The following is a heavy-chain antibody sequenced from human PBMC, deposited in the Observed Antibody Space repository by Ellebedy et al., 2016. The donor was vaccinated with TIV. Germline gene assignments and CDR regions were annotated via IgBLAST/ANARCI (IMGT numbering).Heavy chain of an antibody. V-gene: IGHV3-23*01. CDR1: GFTFSNYP. CDR3: VRRRSGWYYFDY. D-gene: IGHD6-19*01. Sequence: PGGSLRLSCTASGFTFSNYPMTWVRQAPGKGLEWVSPIGANDGSTHYADSVKDRFTISRDNSKNTLFLQMNSLRAEDTAVYYCVRRRSGWYYFDYWGQGTLVTVSS. J-gene: IGHJ4*02. CDR2: IGANDGST.